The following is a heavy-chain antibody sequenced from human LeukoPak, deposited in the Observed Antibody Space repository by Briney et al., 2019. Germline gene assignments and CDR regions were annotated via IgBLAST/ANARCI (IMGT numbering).Heavy chain of an antibody. CDR2: NYWDDDK. CDR3: AHQVLREYFQH. CDR1: GFSFSTSGVG. J-gene: IGHJ1*01. Sequence: SGPSLVKPTQTLTLTCTFSGFSFSTSGVGVGWIRQPPIKALEWLALNYWDDDKRYSPSLKSRLTITKDTSKNQQVLTKTNMDPVDTATYNCAHQVLREYFQHWGQGTLVTVS. D-gene: IGHD1-1*01. V-gene: IGHV2-5*02.